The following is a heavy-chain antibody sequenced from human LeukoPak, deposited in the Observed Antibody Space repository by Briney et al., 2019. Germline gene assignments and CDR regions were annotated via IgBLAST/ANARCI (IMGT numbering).Heavy chain of an antibody. Sequence: GGSLRLSCAASGFTFSSYSMNWVRQAPGKGLEWVSSISSSSSYIYYADSVKGRFTISRDNAKNSLYLQMNSLRAEDTAVYYCARDTEQWRGDYYYYMDVWGKGTTVTVS. D-gene: IGHD6-19*01. CDR2: ISSSSSYI. J-gene: IGHJ6*03. CDR3: ARDTEQWRGDYYYYMDV. V-gene: IGHV3-21*01. CDR1: GFTFSSYS.